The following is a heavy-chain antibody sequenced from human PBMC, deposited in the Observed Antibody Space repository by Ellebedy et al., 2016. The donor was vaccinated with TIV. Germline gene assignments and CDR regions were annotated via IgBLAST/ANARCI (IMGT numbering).Heavy chain of an antibody. CDR2: INTDGSST. CDR1: GFTFNSYW. J-gene: IGHJ5*02. Sequence: HTGGSLRLSCAASGFTFNSYWMHWVRQVPGKGLVWVSRINTDGSSTNYADSGKGRFTITRDTAKNTVYRQMNSLGAEDTAVYNCERGAPGGGVRFDPWGQGTLVTVSS. D-gene: IGHD3-3*01. V-gene: IGHV3-74*01. CDR3: ERGAPGGGVRFDP.